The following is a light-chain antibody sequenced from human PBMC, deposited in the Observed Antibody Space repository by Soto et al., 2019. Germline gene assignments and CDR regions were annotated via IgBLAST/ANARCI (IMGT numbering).Light chain of an antibody. CDR2: GVS. CDR3: AAWDDSLNGYV. J-gene: IGLJ1*01. CDR1: NSDVGGYNY. Sequence: QSALTQPRSVSGSPGQSVTISCTGTNSDVGGYNYVSWYQQYPGKAPKLMISGVSERPSGVPDRFSGSKSGNTASLTISGLQAEDEADYYCAAWDDSLNGYVFGTGTKVTVL. V-gene: IGLV2-11*01.